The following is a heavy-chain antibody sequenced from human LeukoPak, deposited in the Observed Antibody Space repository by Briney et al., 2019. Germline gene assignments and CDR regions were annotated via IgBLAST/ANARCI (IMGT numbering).Heavy chain of an antibody. J-gene: IGHJ4*02. CDR1: GFTFSNSA. D-gene: IGHD3-10*01. V-gene: IGHV3-23*01. CDR3: AKGQQIRGVIISHYFFDY. Sequence: PGGSLRLSCAASGFTFSNSAMSWVRQAPGKGLEWVSTLSGSGITTYYADSVKGRFTISRDNSKNTLYLQMNSLRAEDTAVYYCAKGQQIRGVIISHYFFDYWGQGTLVTVSS. CDR2: LSGSGITT.